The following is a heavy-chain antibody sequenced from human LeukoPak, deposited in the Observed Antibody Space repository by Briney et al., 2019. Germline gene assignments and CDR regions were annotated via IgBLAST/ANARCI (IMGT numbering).Heavy chain of an antibody. D-gene: IGHD6-6*01. V-gene: IGHV3-23*01. CDR1: GFTFSSYS. CDR2: ISGSGGST. CDR3: AKDQPGTLAARPFSHYYYGMDV. J-gene: IGHJ6*02. Sequence: GGSLRLSCPASGFTFSSYSMSWVRQAPGKGLEWVSSISGSGGSTYYAASVKGRFTISRDNSKNTLYLQMNSLRAEDTAVYYCAKDQPGTLAARPFSHYYYGMDVWGQGTTVTVSS.